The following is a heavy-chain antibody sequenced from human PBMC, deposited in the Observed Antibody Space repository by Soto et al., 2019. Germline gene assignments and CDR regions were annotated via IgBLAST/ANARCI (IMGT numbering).Heavy chain of an antibody. Sequence: PGGSLRLSCAASGSTFSSYAMHWVRQAPGKGLEWVAVISYDGSNKYYADSVKGRFTISRDNSKNTLYLQMNSLRAEDTAVYYCAREIAAEGSYWGQGTLVTVS. V-gene: IGHV3-30-3*01. CDR1: GSTFSSYA. D-gene: IGHD6-13*01. CDR2: ISYDGSNK. J-gene: IGHJ4*02. CDR3: AREIAAEGSY.